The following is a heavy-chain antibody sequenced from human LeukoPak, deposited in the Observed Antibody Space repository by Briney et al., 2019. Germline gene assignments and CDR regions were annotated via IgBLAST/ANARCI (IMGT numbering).Heavy chain of an antibody. CDR3: ARGVRDGAIGVYYMDV. CDR2: IYTSGST. CDR1: GGSISSYY. D-gene: IGHD1-26*01. J-gene: IGHJ6*03. V-gene: IGHV4-4*07. Sequence: SETLSLTCTVSGGSISSYYWSWIRQPAGKGLEWIGRIYTSGSTNYNPSLKSRVTMSVDTSKNQFSLKLSSVTAADTAVYYCARGVRDGAIGVYYMDVWGKGTTVTVSS.